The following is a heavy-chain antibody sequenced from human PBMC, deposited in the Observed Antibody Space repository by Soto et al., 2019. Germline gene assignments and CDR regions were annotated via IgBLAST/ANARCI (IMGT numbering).Heavy chain of an antibody. CDR1: GFIFSNNG. Sequence: QVQLVESGGGEVQPGTSLRLSCIASGFIFSNNGMHWVRQAPGKGLEWGALVSHDGRKTFYADSVKGRLTIYRDNSKNAVYLHMNTLRPANTAVYRCARDLRPGVSRATVYGMDVWGQGTTVTVSS. CDR2: VSHDGRKT. CDR3: ARDLRPGVSRATVYGMDV. J-gene: IGHJ6*02. D-gene: IGHD3-10*01. V-gene: IGHV3-30*03.